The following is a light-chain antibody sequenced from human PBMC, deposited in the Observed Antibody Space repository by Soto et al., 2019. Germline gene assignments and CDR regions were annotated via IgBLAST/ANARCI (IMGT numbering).Light chain of an antibody. V-gene: IGKV3-20*01. CDR1: QSLSRNY. J-gene: IGKJ5*01. Sequence: EILLTQYPGTLSLSPGERATLSCRASQSLSRNYIAWYQHRPGQAPRLLIYGASSRATGIPDRFSGIGSGAVFTLTIAGLEPEDFAVYYCQQYDTSPPITFGQGTRLEIK. CDR3: QQYDTSPPIT. CDR2: GAS.